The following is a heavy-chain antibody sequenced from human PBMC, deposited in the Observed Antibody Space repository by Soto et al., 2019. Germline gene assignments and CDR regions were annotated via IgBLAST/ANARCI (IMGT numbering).Heavy chain of an antibody. V-gene: IGHV4-59*01. CDR3: AREGGGYYSADY. J-gene: IGHJ4*02. D-gene: IGHD1-26*01. CDR1: GGSISSYY. Sequence: QVQLQESGPGLVKPSETLSLTCTVSGGSISSYYWSWIRQPPGKGLEWIGYVYYSGNTYYNPSLKSRVSIPVETSKNQFSLKLSSVTAADTAVYYCAREGGGYYSADYWGQGTLVTVSS. CDR2: VYYSGNT.